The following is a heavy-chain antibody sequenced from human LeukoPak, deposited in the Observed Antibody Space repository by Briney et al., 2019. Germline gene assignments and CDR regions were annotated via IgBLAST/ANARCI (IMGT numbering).Heavy chain of an antibody. J-gene: IGHJ4*02. CDR3: ARDGGSGWTGFDY. CDR1: GFTFSSYA. V-gene: IGHV4-59*01. CDR2: IYNRATTGT. Sequence: PGGSLRLSCAASGFTFSSYAMSWVRQAPGKGLEWIGYIYNRATTGTDYNPSLKSRVSISVDTSKNQFYLQLNSVTAADSAVYYCARDGGSGWTGFDYWGQGTLVTVSS. D-gene: IGHD6-19*01.